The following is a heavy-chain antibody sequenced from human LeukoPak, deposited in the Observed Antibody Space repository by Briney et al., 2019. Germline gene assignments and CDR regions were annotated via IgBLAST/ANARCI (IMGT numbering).Heavy chain of an antibody. CDR1: GFTVSSNY. D-gene: IGHD2-2*01. CDR3: ASEGYCSSTSCKRAFDY. V-gene: IGHV3-53*01. CDR2: IYSGGST. J-gene: IGHJ4*02. Sequence: GGSLRLSCAASGFTVSSNYMSWVRQAPGKGLEWVSVIYSGGSTYYADSVKGRFTISRDNSKNTLYPQMNSLRAEDTAVYYCASEGYCSSTSCKRAFDYWGQGTLVTVSS.